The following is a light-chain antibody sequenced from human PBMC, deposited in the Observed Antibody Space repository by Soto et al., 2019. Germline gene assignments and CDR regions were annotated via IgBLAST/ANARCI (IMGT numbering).Light chain of an antibody. Sequence: DVQMTQSPSFVSASVGDRVTITCRASQGIRNRLAWYQHKPGQAPKLLIYESSSLQRGVPPRFSGSGSGTQFTLTISSLHSEDFATYYCQEANSFPPTFGGGTKVEIK. CDR1: QGIRNR. J-gene: IGKJ4*01. CDR3: QEANSFPPT. CDR2: ESS. V-gene: IGKV1-12*01.